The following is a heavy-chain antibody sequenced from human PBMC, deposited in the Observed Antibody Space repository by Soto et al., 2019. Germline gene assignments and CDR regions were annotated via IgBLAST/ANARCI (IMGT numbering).Heavy chain of an antibody. D-gene: IGHD3-10*01. Sequence: PSETLSLTCGVYGGSFRNYYWIWVRQPPGKGLEWIGEVNHSGEATYNPSLQSRITISLDTSNNQFPLKMTSVTAADTAMYFCTREERFPRYWFDPWGQGTQVTVSS. CDR2: VNHSGEA. CDR3: TREERFPRYWFDP. J-gene: IGHJ5*02. V-gene: IGHV4-34*01. CDR1: GGSFRNYY.